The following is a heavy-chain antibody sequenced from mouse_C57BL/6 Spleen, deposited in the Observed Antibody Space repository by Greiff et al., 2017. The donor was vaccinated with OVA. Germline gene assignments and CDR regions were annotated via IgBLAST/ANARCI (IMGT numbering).Heavy chain of an antibody. J-gene: IGHJ1*03. Sequence: EVQRVESGGDLVKPGGSLKLSCAASGFTFSSYGMSWVRQTPDKRLEWVATISSGGSYTYYPDSVKGRFTISRDNAKNTLYLQMSSLKSEDTAMYYCARLAMTVWYFDVWGTGTTVTVSS. CDR1: GFTFSSYG. CDR2: ISSGGSYT. D-gene: IGHD2-3*01. V-gene: IGHV5-6*01. CDR3: ARLAMTVWYFDV.